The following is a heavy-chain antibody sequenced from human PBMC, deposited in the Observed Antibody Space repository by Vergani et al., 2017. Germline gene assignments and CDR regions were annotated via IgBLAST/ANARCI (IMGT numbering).Heavy chain of an antibody. J-gene: IGHJ4*02. CDR3: ARAGRQLGYCSGGSCQINYFGY. CDR2: INHSGST. CDR1: GGSFSGYY. Sequence: QVQLQQWGAGLLKPSETLSLTCAVYGGSFSGYYWSWIRQPPGKGLEWSGEINHSGSTNYNPSLKSRVTISVDTSKNQFALKLSSVTAADTAVYYCARAGRQLGYCSGGSCQINYFGYWGQGTLVTVSS. V-gene: IGHV4-34*01. D-gene: IGHD2-15*01.